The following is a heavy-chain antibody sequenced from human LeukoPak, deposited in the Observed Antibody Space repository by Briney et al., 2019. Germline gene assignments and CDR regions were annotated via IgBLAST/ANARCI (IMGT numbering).Heavy chain of an antibody. V-gene: IGHV3-21*01. D-gene: IGHD6-13*01. Sequence: GGSLRLSCAASGFTFSSYEMNWVRQAPGKGLEWVSSISSSSSYIYYADSVKGRFTISRDNAKNSLYLQMNSLRAEDTAVYYCARDEIAALDYWGQGTLVTVSS. CDR3: ARDEIAALDY. CDR1: GFTFSSYE. CDR2: ISSSSSYI. J-gene: IGHJ4*02.